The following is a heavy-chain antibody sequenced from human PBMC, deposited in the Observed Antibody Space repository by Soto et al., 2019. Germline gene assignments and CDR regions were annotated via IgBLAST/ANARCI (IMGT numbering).Heavy chain of an antibody. CDR3: AKDRGDYVLDY. Sequence: GGSLRLSCAASGFTFSSYAMSWVRQAPGRGLEWVSTISGGGGSTNYADSVKGRFTISRDNSKNTLYLQMNSLRAEDTAVYYCAKDRGDYVLDYWGQGTLVTVSS. J-gene: IGHJ4*02. CDR1: GFTFSSYA. D-gene: IGHD4-17*01. CDR2: ISGGGGST. V-gene: IGHV3-23*01.